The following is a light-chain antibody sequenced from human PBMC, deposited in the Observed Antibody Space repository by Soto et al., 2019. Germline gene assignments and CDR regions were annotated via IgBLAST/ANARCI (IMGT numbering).Light chain of an antibody. Sequence: EVVLTQSPATLSLSPGERATLSCRASQSISNSLAWYQQKPGQPPRLLIYDISTRATGVPARFSGSGSGTEFTLTISSLQSEDFAVYYCQQYHNWPITFGQGTRLEIK. CDR3: QQYHNWPIT. CDR1: QSISNS. V-gene: IGKV3-15*01. CDR2: DIS. J-gene: IGKJ5*01.